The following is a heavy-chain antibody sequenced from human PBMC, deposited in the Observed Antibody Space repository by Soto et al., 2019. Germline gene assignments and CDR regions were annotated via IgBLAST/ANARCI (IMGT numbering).Heavy chain of an antibody. D-gene: IGHD5-18*01. V-gene: IGHV3-30-3*01. CDR1: GFTFRSYA. Sequence: HPGGSLRLSCAASGFTFRSYAMHWVRQAPGKGLEWVAVISYDENNRYYTDSVKGRFTISRDNSKNTLYLQVNSLRAEDTAVYYCARAMDTAMASKDNWFDPWGQGT. CDR2: ISYDENNR. J-gene: IGHJ5*02. CDR3: ARAMDTAMASKDNWFDP.